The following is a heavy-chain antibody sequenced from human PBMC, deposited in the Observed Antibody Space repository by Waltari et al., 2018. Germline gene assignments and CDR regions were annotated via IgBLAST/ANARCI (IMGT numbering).Heavy chain of an antibody. CDR3: AKAHRGYDYIWGSQPTLTDY. V-gene: IGHV3-23*01. J-gene: IGHJ4*02. D-gene: IGHD3-16*01. CDR1: GFTFSSYA. CDR2: ISGSGGST. Sequence: EVQLLESGGGLVQPGGSLRLSCAASGFTFSSYAMSWVRQAPGKGLEWGSAISGSGGSTYYADAVKGRFTISRDNSKNTLYLQMNSLRAEDTAVYYCAKAHRGYDYIWGSQPTLTDYWGQGTLVTVSS.